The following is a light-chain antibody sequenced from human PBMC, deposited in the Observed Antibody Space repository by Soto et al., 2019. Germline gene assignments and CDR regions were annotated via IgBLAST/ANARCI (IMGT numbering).Light chain of an antibody. CDR1: QGISSY. CDR2: AAS. CDR3: QQLNSSTLK. Sequence: VTITVRASQGISSYLAWYQQKPGKAPKLLIYAASTLQSGVPSRFSGSGSGTDFTLTICSLQPEDFATYYCQQLNSSTLKFGQGARLEIK. V-gene: IGKV1-9*01. J-gene: IGKJ5*01.